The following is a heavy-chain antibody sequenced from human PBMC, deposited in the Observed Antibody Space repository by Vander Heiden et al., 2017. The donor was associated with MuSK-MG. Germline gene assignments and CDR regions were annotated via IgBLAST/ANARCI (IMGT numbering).Heavy chain of an antibody. Sequence: QITLKESGPTLVKPTQTLTLTCTFSGLSLSTSGVGVGWIRQPPGKALEWLALIYWDDDKRYSPSLKSRLTITKDTSKNQVVLTMTNMDPVDTATYYCAHSRAYDILTGYQHYFDYWGQGTLVTVSS. CDR2: IYWDDDK. J-gene: IGHJ4*02. CDR3: AHSRAYDILTGYQHYFDY. D-gene: IGHD3-9*01. V-gene: IGHV2-5*02. CDR1: GLSLSTSGVG.